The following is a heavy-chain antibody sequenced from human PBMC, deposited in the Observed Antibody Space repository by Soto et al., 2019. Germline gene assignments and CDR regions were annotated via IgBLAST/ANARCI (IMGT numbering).Heavy chain of an antibody. D-gene: IGHD2-21*02. CDR2: IWYNGNKK. Sequence: GGSLRLSCAASEFTFSNYGMHWVRQAPGNGLEWVAVIWYNGNKKFYTDSVKGRFTISRDNYKNTLYLQINSLRAEYTALYYCVRDRAYCGGDCPYYYGLDVWGQGTTVTVSS. CDR1: EFTFSNYG. V-gene: IGHV3-33*01. CDR3: VRDRAYCGGDCPYYYGLDV. J-gene: IGHJ6*02.